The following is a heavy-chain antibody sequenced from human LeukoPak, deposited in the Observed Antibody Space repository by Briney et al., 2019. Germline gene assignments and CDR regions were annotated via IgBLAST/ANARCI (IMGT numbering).Heavy chain of an antibody. V-gene: IGHV3-21*01. Sequence: PGGSLRLSCAASGFTFRTYSMNWVRQAPGKGLEWVSSISSGSSYIYYADSVKGRFTISRDNAKNSLYLQMNSLRAEDTAVYYCARALWFGETFPAYWGQGTLVTVSS. CDR1: GFTFRTYS. J-gene: IGHJ4*02. D-gene: IGHD3-10*01. CDR3: ARALWFGETFPAY. CDR2: ISSGSSYI.